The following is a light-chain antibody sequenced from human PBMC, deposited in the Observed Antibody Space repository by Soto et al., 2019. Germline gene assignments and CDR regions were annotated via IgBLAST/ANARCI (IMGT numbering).Light chain of an antibody. V-gene: IGLV2-14*01. J-gene: IGLJ1*01. CDR1: SSDVGRYKF. Sequence: QSVLTQPASVSGSPGQSITISCTGSSSDVGRYKFVSWYQQYPGKTSKLMIYEVSNRPPGVSNRFSGSKSGNTASLTISGLQAEDEADYYCSSYTGTNTRYVFGTGTKVTVL. CDR2: EVS. CDR3: SSYTGTNTRYV.